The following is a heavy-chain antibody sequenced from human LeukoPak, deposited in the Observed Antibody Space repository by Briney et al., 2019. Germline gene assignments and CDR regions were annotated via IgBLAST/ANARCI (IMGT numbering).Heavy chain of an antibody. D-gene: IGHD5-18*01. CDR2: ISSSSSFM. CDR1: GFTFSSYN. CDR3: ARDPPPRGTAMVTGGDY. V-gene: IGHV3-21*01. Sequence: RWSLRLSCAASGFTFSSYNMNWVRQAPGKGLEWVSSISSSSSFMFYADSMKGRFTISRDNAKRSLYLQMNGLRAEGTAVYYCARDPPPRGTAMVTGGDYWGQGTLVTVSS. J-gene: IGHJ4*02.